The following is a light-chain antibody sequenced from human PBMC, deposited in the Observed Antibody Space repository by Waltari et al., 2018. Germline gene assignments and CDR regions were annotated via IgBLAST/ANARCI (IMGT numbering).Light chain of an antibody. CDR2: AAS. V-gene: IGLV2-23*01. CDR3: CSYAGSPWV. CDR1: SSDIGSYNL. J-gene: IGLJ3*02. Sequence: QSITISCTGSSSDIGSYNLVSWYQQHPAKAPKLLIHAASQRPSGVSNRFSGSKSGNTASLTISGLQAEDEADYYCCSYAGSPWVFGGGTKLTVL.